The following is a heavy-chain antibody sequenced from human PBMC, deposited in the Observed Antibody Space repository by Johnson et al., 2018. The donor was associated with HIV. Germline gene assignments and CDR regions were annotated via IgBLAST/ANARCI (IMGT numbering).Heavy chain of an antibody. D-gene: IGHD3-22*01. CDR2: INWNGGRT. J-gene: IGHJ3*02. CDR3: ARQYNYDSSGQGGGLDI. V-gene: IGHV3-20*04. CDR1: GCIFDDYA. Sequence: EVQLVESGGGLVQPGRSLRLYCAASGCIFDDYAMHWVRQPPGKGLEWVSGINWNGGRTGYADSVKGRFTISRENAKNSLYLQMNSLRAEDTALYYCARQYNYDSSGQGGGLDIWGQGTMVTVSS.